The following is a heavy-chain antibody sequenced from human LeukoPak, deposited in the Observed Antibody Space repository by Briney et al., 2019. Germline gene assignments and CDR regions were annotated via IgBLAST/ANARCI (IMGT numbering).Heavy chain of an antibody. CDR2: SSGSGRTI. Sequence: GGSLRLSCAASGFSFSNYSMNWVRQAPGKGLEWVSYSSGSGRTIYYADSVKGRFTISRDNGKNSVYLQMNSLRDEDTALYYCARFSSGGSCCAVDYWGQGTLVTVSS. V-gene: IGHV3-48*02. CDR1: GFSFSNYS. D-gene: IGHD2-15*01. J-gene: IGHJ4*02. CDR3: ARFSSGGSCCAVDY.